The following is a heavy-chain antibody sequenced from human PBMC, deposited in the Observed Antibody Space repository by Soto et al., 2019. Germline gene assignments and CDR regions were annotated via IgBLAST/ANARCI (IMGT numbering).Heavy chain of an antibody. J-gene: IGHJ4*02. V-gene: IGHV4-39*01. CDR2: IYYSGST. CDR3: ARHRGGSYTVRYFDY. Sequence: SETLYLTCTVSCGSISSSSYYWGWIRPPPGKGLEWIGSIYYSGSTYYNPSLKSRVTISVDTSKNQFSLKLSSVTAADTAVYYCARHRGGSYTVRYFDYWGQGTLVTVSS. CDR1: CGSISSSSYY. D-gene: IGHD1-26*01.